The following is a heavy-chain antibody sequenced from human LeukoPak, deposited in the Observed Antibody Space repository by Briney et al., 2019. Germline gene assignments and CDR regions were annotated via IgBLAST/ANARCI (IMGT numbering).Heavy chain of an antibody. J-gene: IGHJ4*02. D-gene: IGHD6-13*01. V-gene: IGHV4-31*03. Sequence: PSETLSLTCTVSGGSISSGGYYWSWIRQHPGKGLEWIGYIYYSGSTYYNPSLKSRVTIPVDTSKNQFSLKLSSVTAADTAVYYCARASSSWYYFDYWGQGTLVTVSS. CDR3: ARASSSWYYFDY. CDR2: IYYSGST. CDR1: GGSISSGGYY.